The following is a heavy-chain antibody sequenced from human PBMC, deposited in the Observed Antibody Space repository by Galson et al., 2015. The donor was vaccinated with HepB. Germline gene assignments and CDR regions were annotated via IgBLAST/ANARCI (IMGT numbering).Heavy chain of an antibody. D-gene: IGHD6-13*01. CDR2: ISSSSSTI. V-gene: IGHV3-48*04. CDR1: GFTFSSYS. J-gene: IGHJ5*02. Sequence: SLRLSCAASGFTFSSYSMNWVRQAPGKGLEWVSYISSSSSTIYYADSVKGRFTISRDNAKNSLYLQMNSLGAEDTAVYYCARDIAATVNWFDPWGQGTLVTVSS. CDR3: ARDIAATVNWFDP.